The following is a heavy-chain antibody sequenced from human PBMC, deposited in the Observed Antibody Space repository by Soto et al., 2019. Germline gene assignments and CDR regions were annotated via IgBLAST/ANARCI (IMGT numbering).Heavy chain of an antibody. CDR1: GFTFSSYS. CDR2: ISSSSSYI. V-gene: IGHV3-21*01. D-gene: IGHD5-18*01. J-gene: IGHJ6*02. CDR3: ARDSEPGLYTAMANYYYYGMDV. Sequence: EVQLVESGGGLVKPGGSLRLSCAASGFTFSSYSMNWVRQAPGKGLEWVSSISSSSSYIYYADSVKGRFTISRDNAKNSLYLQMTSLRAEDTAVYYCARDSEPGLYTAMANYYYYGMDVWGQGTTVTVSS.